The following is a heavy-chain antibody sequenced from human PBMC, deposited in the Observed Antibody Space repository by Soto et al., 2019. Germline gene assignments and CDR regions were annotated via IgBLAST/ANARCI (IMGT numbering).Heavy chain of an antibody. CDR1: GFTFSSSA. D-gene: IGHD6-6*01. J-gene: IGHJ5*02. CDR3: AKGAYGDSSSGPNWFDP. Sequence: LSCAASGFTFSSSAMNWVRQAPGQGLEWISCISGTATRTHYADSVKGRFTISRDNLKNTLYLQMNNLRAEDTAVYYCAKGAYGDSSSGPNWFDPWGQGTPVTVSS. CDR2: ISGTATRT. V-gene: IGHV3-23*01.